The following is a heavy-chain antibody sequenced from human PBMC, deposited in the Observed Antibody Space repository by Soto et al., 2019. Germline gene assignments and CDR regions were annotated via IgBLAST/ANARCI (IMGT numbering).Heavy chain of an antibody. CDR3: ARGTRLPREGGAFDI. V-gene: IGHV4-34*01. CDR2: INHSGST. D-gene: IGHD1-26*01. Sequence: QVQLQQWGAGLLKPSETLSLTCAVYGGSFSGYYWSWIRQPPGKGLEWIGEINHSGSTNYNPSFKSRVTISVDTSKNQFSLTLSSVTAADTAVYYCARGTRLPREGGAFDIWGQGTMVTVSS. J-gene: IGHJ3*02. CDR1: GGSFSGYY.